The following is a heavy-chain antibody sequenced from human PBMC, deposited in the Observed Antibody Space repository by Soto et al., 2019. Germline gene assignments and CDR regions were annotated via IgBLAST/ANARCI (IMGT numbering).Heavy chain of an antibody. CDR2: IYDSGST. D-gene: IGHD2-15*01. J-gene: IGHJ4*02. CDR1: GGSISSYY. V-gene: IGHV4-59*08. Sequence: PLETLPLTCTVSGGSISSYYLSWIRQPPGKGLEWVGYIYDSGSTNYNPSLKSRVTISVDTSKNQFSLKLSSVTPADPAVYYCASHPPDCSGGSCYPGSLYYFDYWGQGTLVTVSS. CDR3: ASHPPDCSGGSCYPGSLYYFDY.